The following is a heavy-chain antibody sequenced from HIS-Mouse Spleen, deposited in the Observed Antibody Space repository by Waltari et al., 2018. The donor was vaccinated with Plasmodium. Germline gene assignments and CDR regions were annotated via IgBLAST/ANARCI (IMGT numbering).Heavy chain of an antibody. Sequence: EVQLVESGGGLVQPGGSLRLSCAASGFTFGSYWMSWVRQAPGKGLEWVANIKQDESEKYYVDSVKGRFTISRDNAKNSLYLQMNSLRAEDTAVYYCASSWYWYFDLWGRGTLVTVSS. V-gene: IGHV3-7*01. D-gene: IGHD6-13*01. CDR1: GFTFGSYW. CDR2: IKQDESEK. CDR3: ASSWYWYFDL. J-gene: IGHJ2*01.